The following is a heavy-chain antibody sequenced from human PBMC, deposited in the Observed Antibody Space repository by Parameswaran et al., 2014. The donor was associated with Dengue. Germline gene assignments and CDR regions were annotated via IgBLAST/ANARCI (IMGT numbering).Heavy chain of an antibody. CDR3: ARVPHGWYGEYYFDY. D-gene: IGHD6-19*01. V-gene: IGHV1-46*01. CDR2: INPSGGST. J-gene: IGHJ4*02. Sequence: WVRQAPGQGLEWMGIINPSGGSTSYAQKFQGRVTMTRDTSTSTVYMELSSLRSEDTAVYYCARVPHGWYGEYYFDYWGQGTRVTVSS.